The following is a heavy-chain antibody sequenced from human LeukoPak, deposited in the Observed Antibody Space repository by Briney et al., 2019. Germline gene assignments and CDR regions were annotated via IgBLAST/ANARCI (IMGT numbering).Heavy chain of an antibody. CDR3: ARVDCDVLHDY. Sequence: PGGSLRLSCAASGVSFSTYTTNWGCHAPGKGLGCVSHISSNGTIIYYADSVKGRFTISRDNSWNTLYLQMNSLRAEDTAVYYCARVDCDVLHDYWGQGTLVTVSS. D-gene: IGHD3-9*01. CDR1: GVSFSTYT. V-gene: IGHV3-48*01. J-gene: IGHJ4*02. CDR2: ISSNGTII.